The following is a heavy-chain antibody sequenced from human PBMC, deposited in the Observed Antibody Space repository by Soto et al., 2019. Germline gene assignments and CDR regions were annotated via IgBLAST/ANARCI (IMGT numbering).Heavy chain of an antibody. CDR1: GFTFSSYG. J-gene: IGHJ6*02. CDR2: ISYDGSNK. V-gene: IGHV3-30*18. CDR3: AKDYEWLRSPYYYGMDV. D-gene: IGHD5-12*01. Sequence: QVQLVESGGGVVQPGRSLRLSCAASGFTFSSYGMHWVRQAPGKGLEWVAVISYDGSNKYYADSVKGRFTISRDNSKNTLYLQMNSLRAEDTAVYYCAKDYEWLRSPYYYGMDVWGQGTTVAVSS.